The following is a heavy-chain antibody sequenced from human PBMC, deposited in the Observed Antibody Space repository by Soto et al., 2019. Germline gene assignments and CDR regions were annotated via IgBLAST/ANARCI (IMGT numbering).Heavy chain of an antibody. V-gene: IGHV3-21*01. CDR1: GFTFSSYS. CDR3: ARGAPYMVRGVTPSHF. Sequence: EVQLVESGGGLVKPGGSLRLSCAASGFTFSSYSMNWVRQAPGKGLEWVSSISSSSSYIYYADSVKGRFTISRDNAKNSLYLQMNSLGAEDTAVYYCARGAPYMVRGVTPSHFWGQGTLVTVSS. CDR2: ISSSSSYI. J-gene: IGHJ4*02. D-gene: IGHD3-10*01.